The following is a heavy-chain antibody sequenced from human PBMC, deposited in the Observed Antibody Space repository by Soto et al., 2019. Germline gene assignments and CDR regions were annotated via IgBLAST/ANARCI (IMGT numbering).Heavy chain of an antibody. CDR1: GGSISSSNW. CDR2: IYHSGST. J-gene: IGHJ4*02. V-gene: IGHV4-4*02. Sequence: SETLSLTCAVSGGSISSSNWWSWVRQPPGKGLEWIGEIYHSGSTNYNPSLKSRVTISVDKSKNQFSLKLSSVTAADTAVYYCARECYYDSSGYYYFDYWGQGTLVTVSS. D-gene: IGHD3-22*01. CDR3: ARECYYDSSGYYYFDY.